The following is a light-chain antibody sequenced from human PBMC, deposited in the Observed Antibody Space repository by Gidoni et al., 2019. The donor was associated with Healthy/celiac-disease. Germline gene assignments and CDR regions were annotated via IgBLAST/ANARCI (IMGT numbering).Light chain of an antibody. Sequence: SYELTQPPSVSVSPGQTARITCSGDALPKQYAYWYQQKPGQAPVLVIYQDSERPSWIPERFSGSSSGTTVTLTISGVQAEDEADYYCQSADSSGTWVFGGGTKLTVL. CDR1: ALPKQY. CDR3: QSADSSGTWV. J-gene: IGLJ3*02. V-gene: IGLV3-25*02. CDR2: QDS.